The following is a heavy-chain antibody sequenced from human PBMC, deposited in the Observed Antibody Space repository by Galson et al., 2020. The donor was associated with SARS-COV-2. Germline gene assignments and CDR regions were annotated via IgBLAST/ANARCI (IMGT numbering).Heavy chain of an antibody. CDR3: ARDVSGGGCDS. Sequence: QLGESLKISCAASGFTFSNYAIHWVRQAPGKGLEWVAVISNDGRIEVYADSVKGRFTISRDNSENMVFLQVSSLRTDDTALYYCARDVSGGGCDSWGQGTMVTVSS. D-gene: IGHD3-16*01. J-gene: IGHJ3*02. CDR1: GFTFSNYA. V-gene: IGHV3-30*04. CDR2: ISNDGRIE.